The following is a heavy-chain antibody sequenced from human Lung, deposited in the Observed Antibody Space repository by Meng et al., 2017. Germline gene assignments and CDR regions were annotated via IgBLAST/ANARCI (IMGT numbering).Heavy chain of an antibody. CDR3: ARKAGNCISTTCYSLDY. D-gene: IGHD2-2*01. V-gene: IGHV1-69*05. J-gene: IGHJ4*02. CDR1: GGIFSNYV. CDR2: INAVFGTT. Sequence: SVKVSCKALGGIFSNYVIGWVRQAPGQGLAWMGGINAVFGTTNYAQKFEGRVTIITDEPTSTVYMELTRMTSEDTAVDFCARKAGNCISTTCYSLDYWGQGTLVTVSS.